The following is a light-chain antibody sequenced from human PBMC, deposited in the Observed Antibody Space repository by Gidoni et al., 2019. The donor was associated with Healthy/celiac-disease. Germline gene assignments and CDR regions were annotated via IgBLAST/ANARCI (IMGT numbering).Light chain of an antibody. Sequence: DLQMPPSPSSLSASVGDIVTTTCRASQSISSSLNWYQQKPEKAHKLLNYAASSLRSGVPSRFSGSGSGTDFTLTISSLQPEDFATYYCQQSYSTPLTFGGGTKVEIK. V-gene: IGKV1-39*01. J-gene: IGKJ4*01. CDR1: QSISSS. CDR2: AAS. CDR3: QQSYSTPLT.